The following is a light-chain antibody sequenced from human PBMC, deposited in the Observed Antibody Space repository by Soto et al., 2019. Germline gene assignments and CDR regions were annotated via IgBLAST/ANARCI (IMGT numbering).Light chain of an antibody. J-gene: IGKJ2*01. Sequence: DIQMTQSPSTLSASVGDRVTITCRASQSISYWLAWYQHKPGKAPNLLIYKASSLESGVPSTFSGSGSGTEFTLTITSLQPDDFETYYCRHYNTYSPPYTFGQGTQLEIK. V-gene: IGKV1-5*03. CDR2: KAS. CDR3: RHYNTYSPPYT. CDR1: QSISYW.